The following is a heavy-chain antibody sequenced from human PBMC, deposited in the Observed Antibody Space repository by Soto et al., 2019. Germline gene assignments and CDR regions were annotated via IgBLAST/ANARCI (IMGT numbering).Heavy chain of an antibody. Sequence: EVQLVGSGGGLVQPRGSLRFSWAASGFTVRSNYMSWVRQAPGKGLEWVSVIYSGGSTYYADSVKGRFTISRHNSKNTLYLQMNSLRAEDTAVYYCARVHVMEWFIDYWGQGTLVTVSS. CDR2: IYSGGST. CDR1: GFTVRSNY. J-gene: IGHJ4*02. D-gene: IGHD3-3*01. CDR3: ARVHVMEWFIDY. V-gene: IGHV3-53*04.